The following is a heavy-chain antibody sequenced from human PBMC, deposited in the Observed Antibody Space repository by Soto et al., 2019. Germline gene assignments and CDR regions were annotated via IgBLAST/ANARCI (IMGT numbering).Heavy chain of an antibody. CDR2: INHSGST. J-gene: IGHJ3*02. Sequence: NPSETLSLTCAVYGGSFSGYYWSWIRQPPGKGLEWIGEINHSGSTNYNPSLKSRVTISVDTSKNQFSLKLSSVTAADTAVYYCARAYITIFGVVIDAFDIWGQGTMVTVSS. V-gene: IGHV4-34*01. CDR1: GGSFSGYY. CDR3: ARAYITIFGVVIDAFDI. D-gene: IGHD3-3*01.